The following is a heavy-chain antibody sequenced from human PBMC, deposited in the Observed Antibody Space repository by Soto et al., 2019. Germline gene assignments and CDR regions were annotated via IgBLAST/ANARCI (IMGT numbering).Heavy chain of an antibody. J-gene: IGHJ3*02. CDR3: ARRNYCSSTTCYGAFDI. CDR1: GYSFTTYW. V-gene: IGHV5-51*01. D-gene: IGHD2-2*01. CDR2: ISPGDSDT. Sequence: GESLKISCKGSGYSFTTYWIGWVRQMPGKGLEWMGIISPGDSDTRYSPSFQGQVTISADKTTSTAYLQWSSLKASDTAKYYCARRNYCSSTTCYGAFDIWGQGTMVTVSS.